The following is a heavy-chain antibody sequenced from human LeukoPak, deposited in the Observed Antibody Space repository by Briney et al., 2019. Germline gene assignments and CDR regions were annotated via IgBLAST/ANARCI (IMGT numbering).Heavy chain of an antibody. D-gene: IGHD3-22*01. J-gene: IGHJ4*02. CDR2: INWNGGST. Sequence: GGPLGLPCAAFGSPFEVFGMSWAPKVPGRGWEWVSGINWNGGSTGYADSVKGRFTISRDNAKNSLYLQMNSLRAEDTALYHCARDSDSSGYDYWGQGTLVTVSS. V-gene: IGHV3-20*01. CDR3: ARDSDSSGYDY. CDR1: GSPFEVFG.